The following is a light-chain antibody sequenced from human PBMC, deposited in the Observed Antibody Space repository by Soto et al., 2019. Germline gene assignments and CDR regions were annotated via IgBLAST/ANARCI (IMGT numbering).Light chain of an antibody. J-gene: IGKJ2*01. Sequence: DIQMTQSPSTLSASVGDRVTITCRASQSISSWLAWYQQKPGKAPKLLIYDASSLESGVPSRFSGSGSGTEFTLTISSLQHDDFATYYCQQYNPMDTFGQGTKLEIK. CDR3: QQYNPMDT. CDR2: DAS. V-gene: IGKV1-5*01. CDR1: QSISSW.